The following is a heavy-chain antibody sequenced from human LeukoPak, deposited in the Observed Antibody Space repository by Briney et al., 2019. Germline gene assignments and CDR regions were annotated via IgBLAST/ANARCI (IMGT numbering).Heavy chain of an antibody. J-gene: IGHJ4*02. Sequence: PGASLSLSCTASGFVFSSYWMSWVRQAPGKGLEWVANIKDDESQKYYGDSVKGRFTISRDNAKKSLYLQMNSLRADGTAVYYCARDRGGKDFWGQGTLVVVSS. CDR1: GFVFSSYW. D-gene: IGHD1-1*01. CDR3: ARDRGGKDF. CDR2: IKDDESQK. V-gene: IGHV3-7*03.